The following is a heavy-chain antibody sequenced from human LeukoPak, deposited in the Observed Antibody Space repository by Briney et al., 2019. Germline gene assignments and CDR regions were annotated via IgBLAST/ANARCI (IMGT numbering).Heavy chain of an antibody. CDR3: ARAGGFFSPFGY. D-gene: IGHD3-3*01. J-gene: IGHJ4*02. V-gene: IGHV4-39*07. Sequence: SETLSLTCTVSGGCIRSSYYYWGWIRQPPGKGLEWIGSIYDSGSTYYNPSLKSRVTISVDTSKNQFSLKLSSVTAADTAVYYCARAGGFFSPFGYWGQGTLVTVSS. CDR2: IYDSGST. CDR1: GGCIRSSYYY.